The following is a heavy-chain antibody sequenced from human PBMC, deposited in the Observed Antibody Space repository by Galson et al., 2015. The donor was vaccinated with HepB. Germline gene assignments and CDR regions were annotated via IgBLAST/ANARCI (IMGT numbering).Heavy chain of an antibody. CDR1: GYTFTSYD. J-gene: IGHJ3*02. D-gene: IGHD4-17*01. CDR3: ARGRQQGVLYGDYDAPWAFDI. V-gene: IGHV1-8*01. CDR2: MNPNSGNT. Sequence: SVTVSCKASGYTFTSYDITWARQATGQGLEWMGWMNPNSGNTGYAQKFQGRVTMTRNTSISTAYMELTSLRSEDTAVYYCARGRQQGVLYGDYDAPWAFDIWGQGTMVTVSS.